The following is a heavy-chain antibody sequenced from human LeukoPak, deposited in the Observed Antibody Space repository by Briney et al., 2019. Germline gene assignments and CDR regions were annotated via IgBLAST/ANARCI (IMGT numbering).Heavy chain of an antibody. V-gene: IGHV4-4*07. CDR2: IYTSGST. Sequence: PSETLSLTCTISGGSISSYCWSWIRQPAGTGLEWIGRIYTSGSTNYNPSLKSRVTISVDKSKNQFSLKLSSMTAADTAVYYCARARDYYDSSAYPNWFDPWGQGTLVTVSS. D-gene: IGHD3-22*01. CDR1: GGSISSYC. CDR3: ARARDYYDSSAYPNWFDP. J-gene: IGHJ5*02.